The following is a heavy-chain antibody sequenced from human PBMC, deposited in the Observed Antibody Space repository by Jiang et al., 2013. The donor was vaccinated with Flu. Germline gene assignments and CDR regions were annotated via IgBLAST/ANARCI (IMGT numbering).Heavy chain of an antibody. V-gene: IGHV3-30-3*01. CDR3: ARDWDEAFDL. Sequence: GGGVVQPGKSLRLSCAASGFTFDRYAMHWVRQAPGKGLEWVAVIAYDGSTEYLADSVQGRFTISRDNTDSRMYLQMDSLRTEDTAVYYCARDWDEAFDLWGQGTTVTVSS. CDR1: GFTFDRYA. J-gene: IGHJ3*01. D-gene: IGHD1-26*01. CDR2: IAYDGSTE.